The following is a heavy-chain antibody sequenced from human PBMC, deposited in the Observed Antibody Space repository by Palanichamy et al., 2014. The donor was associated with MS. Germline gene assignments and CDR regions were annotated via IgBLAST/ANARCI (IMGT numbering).Heavy chain of an antibody. CDR3: ARKTYCGGTSCSPSCPGGICYNPLDY. J-gene: IGHJ4*02. CDR1: GFTFSTYV. D-gene: IGHD2-2*01. Sequence: LVESGGGVVQPGRSLRPSCAASGFTFSTYVMQWVRQAPGKGLEWVAVISDNGNNKYYEDSVKGRFTISRDNSKSTLYLQMDSLRGDDTAVYYCARKTYCGGTSCSPSCPGGICYNPLDYWGQGTLVTVSS. V-gene: IGHV3-30-3*01. CDR2: ISDNGNNK.